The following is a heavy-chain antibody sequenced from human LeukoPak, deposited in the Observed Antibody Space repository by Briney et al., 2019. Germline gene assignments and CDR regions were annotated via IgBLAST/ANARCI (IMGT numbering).Heavy chain of an antibody. Sequence: GGSLRLSCAASGFTFSSYSMNWVRQAPGKGLEWVSYISSSSSTIYYADSVKGRFTISRDNAKNSLYLQMNSLRGEDTAVYYCARDRDYFDYWGQGTLVTVSS. CDR2: ISSSSSTI. D-gene: IGHD3-10*01. V-gene: IGHV3-48*01. CDR3: ARDRDYFDY. J-gene: IGHJ4*02. CDR1: GFTFSSYS.